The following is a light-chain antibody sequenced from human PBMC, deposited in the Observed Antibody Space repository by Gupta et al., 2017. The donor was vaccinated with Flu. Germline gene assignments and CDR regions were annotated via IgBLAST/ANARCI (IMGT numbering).Light chain of an antibody. CDR3: QQSFNSPWT. V-gene: IGKV1-39*01. Sequence: DNQMNQSPFSLSASVVDRVTISCRASQNVHIYLNWYRQKPGEDPDLLIYASARLESGVPSRFSCSGSSTDFTLTISGLQPEDFATYYWQQSFNSPWTFGQGTKV. J-gene: IGKJ1*01. CDR2: ASA. CDR1: QNVHIY.